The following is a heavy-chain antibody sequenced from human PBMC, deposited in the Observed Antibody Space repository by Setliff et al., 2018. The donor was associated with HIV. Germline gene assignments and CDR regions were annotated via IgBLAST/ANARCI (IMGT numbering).Heavy chain of an antibody. Sequence: KPSETLSLTCTVSGASITSHYWSWIRQSPGKAFEWIGYIYSTGSTNYNPSLQSRVTSSMVASRNQSSLKVTSVTAADTAVYYCAKGAGFYGDYAFDHWGQGRQVTVSS. V-gene: IGHV4-59*11. CDR2: IYSTGST. CDR3: AKGAGFYGDYAFDH. J-gene: IGHJ4*02. D-gene: IGHD4-17*01. CDR1: GASITSHY.